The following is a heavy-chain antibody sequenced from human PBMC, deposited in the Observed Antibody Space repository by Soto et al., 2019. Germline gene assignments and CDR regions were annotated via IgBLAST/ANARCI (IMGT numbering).Heavy chain of an antibody. CDR3: AKDGPPQMAAAAILDS. CDR1: GFPFSSYA. CDR2: ISGSGGST. J-gene: IGHJ4*02. V-gene: IGHV3-23*01. D-gene: IGHD6-13*01. Sequence: GGSLRLSCAASGFPFSSYAMSWVRQAPGKGLEWVSAISGSGGSTYYADSVKGRFTISRDNSKNTLFLQMNSLRADDTAIYYCAKDGPPQMAAAAILDSWGQGTPVTVSS.